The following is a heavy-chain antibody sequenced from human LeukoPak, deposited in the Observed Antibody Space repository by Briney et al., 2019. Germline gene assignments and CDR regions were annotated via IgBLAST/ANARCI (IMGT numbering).Heavy chain of an antibody. CDR3: AKGRSSGWSSSFDY. Sequence: GGSLGLSCAASGFTFSSYAMSWVRQAPGKGLEWVSAISGSGGSTYYADSVKGRFTISRDNSKNTLYLQMNSLRAEDTAVYYCAKGRSSGWSSSFDYWGQGTLVTVSS. CDR2: ISGSGGST. D-gene: IGHD6-19*01. CDR1: GFTFSSYA. V-gene: IGHV3-23*01. J-gene: IGHJ4*02.